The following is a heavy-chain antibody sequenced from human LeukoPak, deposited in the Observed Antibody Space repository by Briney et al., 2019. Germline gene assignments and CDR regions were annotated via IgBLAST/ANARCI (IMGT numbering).Heavy chain of an antibody. CDR3: AKYGSGSYYNGLY. CDR1: GFTFSSYA. CDR2: ISVSGENT. J-gene: IGHJ4*02. D-gene: IGHD3-10*01. Sequence: GGSLRLSCAASGFTFSSYAMTWVRQAPGKGLQWVSTISVSGENTYYADSVKGRFTISRDISKSTLYLQMNRLRDGDTAVYYCAKYGSGSYYNGLYWGQGTLVTVSS. V-gene: IGHV3-23*01.